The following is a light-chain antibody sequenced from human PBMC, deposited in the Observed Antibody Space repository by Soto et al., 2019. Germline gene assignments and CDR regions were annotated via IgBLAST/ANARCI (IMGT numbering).Light chain of an antibody. V-gene: IGKV3-11*01. Sequence: EIVLTQSPATLSLSPGERATLSCRASQSVSSYLAWYQQKPGQAPRLLIYDASNRATGIPARFSGSGSGTASNLTTSTLEPEDFAVYYCQQRSNWPITFGQGKRLEIK. CDR3: QQRSNWPIT. J-gene: IGKJ5*01. CDR1: QSVSSY. CDR2: DAS.